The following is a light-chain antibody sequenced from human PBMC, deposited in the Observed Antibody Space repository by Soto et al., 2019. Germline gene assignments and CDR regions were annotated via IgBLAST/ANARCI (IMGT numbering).Light chain of an antibody. V-gene: IGKV3-20*01. Sequence: EIVLTQSPVTLSLSSGERATLSCRASQSVSSSYLAWYHQKPGQAPRLLIYGASSRATGIPDRFSGSGSGTDFILTISRLESEDFAMYYCQQYGSSPGTFGQGTKVEIK. J-gene: IGKJ1*01. CDR2: GAS. CDR3: QQYGSSPGT. CDR1: QSVSSSY.